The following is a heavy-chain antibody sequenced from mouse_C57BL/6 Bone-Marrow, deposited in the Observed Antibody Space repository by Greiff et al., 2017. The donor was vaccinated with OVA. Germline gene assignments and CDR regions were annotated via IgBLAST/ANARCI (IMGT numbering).Heavy chain of an antibody. Sequence: VQLVESGAELARPGASVKMSCKASGHTFTSYTMHWVKQRPGQGLEWIGYINPSSGFTKYNQKFKDKATLTADKSSSTAYMQLSSLTSEDSAVYYCAREDGNWFAYWGQGTLVSVSA. J-gene: IGHJ3*01. V-gene: IGHV1-4*01. D-gene: IGHD2-1*01. CDR2: INPSSGFT. CDR1: GHTFTSYT. CDR3: AREDGNWFAY.